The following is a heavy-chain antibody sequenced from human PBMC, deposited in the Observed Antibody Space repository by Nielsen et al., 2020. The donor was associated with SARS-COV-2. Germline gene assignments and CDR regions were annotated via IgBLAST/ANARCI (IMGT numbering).Heavy chain of an antibody. CDR1: GFSLSNARMG. CDR2: IFSNDEK. Sequence: SGPTLVKPPETLTLTCTVSGFSLSNARMGVSWIRQPPGKALEWLAHIFSNDEKSYSTSLKSRLTISKDTSKSQVVLTMTNMDPVDTATYYCAPYYYYYGMDVWGQGTTVTVSS. V-gene: IGHV2-26*01. CDR3: APYYYYYGMDV. J-gene: IGHJ6*02.